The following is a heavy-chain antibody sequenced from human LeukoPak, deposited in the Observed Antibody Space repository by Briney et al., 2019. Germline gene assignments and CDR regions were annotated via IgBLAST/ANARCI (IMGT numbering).Heavy chain of an antibody. CDR1: GFTFTSYA. CDR3: ARDRASMVDGVGDY. D-gene: IGHD3-10*01. Sequence: AGGSLRLSCAASGFTFTSYAMHWVRQAPGKGLEYVSAISSNGGSTYYANSVKGRFTISRDNSKNIVYLQMGSLRTEDMAVYYCARDRASMVDGVGDYWGQGTLVTVSS. J-gene: IGHJ4*02. CDR2: ISSNGGST. V-gene: IGHV3-64*01.